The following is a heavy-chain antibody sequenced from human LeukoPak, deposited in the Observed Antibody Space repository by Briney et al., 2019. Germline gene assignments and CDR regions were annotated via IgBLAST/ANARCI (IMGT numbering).Heavy chain of an antibody. J-gene: IGHJ3*01. D-gene: IGHD4-17*01. CDR2: IGGSSSSL. Sequence: ETLSLTCAVYGGSFSGYYWSWVRQAPGKGLEWVSSIGGSSSSLYYAESVKGRFTISRDNARNSLYLQMNSLRAEDTAVYYCAKEAGQDYGALDAFGVWGQGTMVTVSS. CDR1: GGSFSGYY. V-gene: IGHV3-21*01. CDR3: AKEAGQDYGALDAFGV.